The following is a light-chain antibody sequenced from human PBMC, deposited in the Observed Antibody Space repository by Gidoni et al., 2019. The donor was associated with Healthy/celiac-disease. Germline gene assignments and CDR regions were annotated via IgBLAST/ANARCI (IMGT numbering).Light chain of an antibody. J-gene: IGKJ4*01. CDR1: QSVSSSY. Sequence: EIVLTQSPGTLSLSPGERATLTCRASQSVSSSYLAWYQQKPGQAPRLLIYGASSRATGIPDRFSGSGSGKDFTLTISRLEPEDFAVYYCQQYGPGLTFGGGTKVEIK. CDR2: GAS. CDR3: QQYGPGLT. V-gene: IGKV3-20*01.